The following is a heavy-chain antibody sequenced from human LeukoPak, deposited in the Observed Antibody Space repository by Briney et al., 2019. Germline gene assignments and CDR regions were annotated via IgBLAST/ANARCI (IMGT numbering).Heavy chain of an antibody. D-gene: IGHD3-22*01. Sequence: SETLSLTCAVYGGSFSGYYWSWIRQPPGKGLEWIGEINHSGSTNYNPSLKSRVTISVDTSKNQFSLKLSSVTAADTAVYYCAREKYYDRYHAFDIWGQGTMVTVSS. CDR1: GGSFSGYY. CDR3: AREKYYDRYHAFDI. V-gene: IGHV4-34*01. CDR2: INHSGST. J-gene: IGHJ3*02.